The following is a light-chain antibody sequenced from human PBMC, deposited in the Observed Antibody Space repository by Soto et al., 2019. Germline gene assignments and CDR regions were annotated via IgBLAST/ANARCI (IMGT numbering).Light chain of an antibody. CDR1: SSNIGSNT. J-gene: IGLJ2*01. CDR3: AAWDDSLNAL. Sequence: QAVVTQPPSASGTPGQRVTISCSGSSSNIGSNTVNWYQQLPGTAPKLLIYSNNQRPSGVPDRFSGSKSGTSASLAISGLQSADEADYYCAAWDDSLNALFGGGTQLTVL. V-gene: IGLV1-44*01. CDR2: SNN.